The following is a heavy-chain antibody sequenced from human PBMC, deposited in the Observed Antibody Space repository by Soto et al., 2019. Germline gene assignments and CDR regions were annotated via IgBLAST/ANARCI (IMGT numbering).Heavy chain of an antibody. CDR3: ARWTYTIGWDDAFDV. V-gene: IGHV4-59*08. Sequence: SETLSLTCTVSGVSINAYYWGWIRQPPGKGLEWIGYIYYTGSATYDPSLESRVTISVDRPNNQFSLDLSSVTAADTAVYYCARWTYTIGWDDAFDVWGQGTMVTVSS. CDR1: GVSINAYY. D-gene: IGHD3-16*01. CDR2: IYYTGSA. J-gene: IGHJ3*01.